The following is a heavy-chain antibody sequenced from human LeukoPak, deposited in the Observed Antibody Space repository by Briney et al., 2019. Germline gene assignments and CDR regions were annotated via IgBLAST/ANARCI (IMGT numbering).Heavy chain of an antibody. V-gene: IGHV3-30*02. CDR3: ATDQFPNSGSSSDDLDY. J-gene: IGHJ4*02. CDR2: IRYDGSNK. CDR1: GFTFSSYG. Sequence: PGGSLRLSCAASGFTFSSYGMHWVRQAPGKGLEWVAFIRYDGSNKYYADSVKGRYTISRDNSKNTLYLQMNSLRAEDTAVYYCATDQFPNSGSSSDDLDYWGQGTLVTVSS. D-gene: IGHD1-26*01.